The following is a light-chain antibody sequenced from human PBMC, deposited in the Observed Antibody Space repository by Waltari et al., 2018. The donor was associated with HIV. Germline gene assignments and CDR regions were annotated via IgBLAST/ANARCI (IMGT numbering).Light chain of an antibody. CDR1: QDISNY. Sequence: DIQMTQSPSSLSASVGDRVTITCQASQDISNYLNWYQQKPGKAPKLLIYDASNLETGVPSRFSGSGSGTDFTFTISSLQPEDIATYYCQLRSNWPPTITFGQGTRLEIK. CDR3: QLRSNWPPTIT. V-gene: IGKV1-33*01. J-gene: IGKJ5*01. CDR2: DAS.